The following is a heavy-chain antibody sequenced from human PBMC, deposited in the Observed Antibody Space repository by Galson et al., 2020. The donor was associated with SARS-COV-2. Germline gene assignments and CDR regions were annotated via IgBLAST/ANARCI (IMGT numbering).Heavy chain of an antibody. CDR2: IFWDDGD. CDR1: GFSLSTSGMA. CDR3: AHRRAGDFIIY. J-gene: IGHJ4*02. Sequence: KMSGPTLVKPTQSLTLTCTFSGFSLSTSGMAVGWIRQTPGEALEWLALIFWDDGDFYNSALRNRPTITKDTSRSQVVLTLTDMDPLDTGTYFCAHRRAGDFIIYWGQGTLVTVSS. V-gene: IGHV2-5*02. D-gene: IGHD6-19*01.